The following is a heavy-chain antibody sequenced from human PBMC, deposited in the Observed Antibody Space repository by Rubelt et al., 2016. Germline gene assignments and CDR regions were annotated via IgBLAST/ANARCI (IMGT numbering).Heavy chain of an antibody. Sequence: QVQLQESGPGLVKPSETLSLTCTVSGYSISSGYYWSWIRQPAGKGLEWIGRIYTSGSTNYNPSLKGRVTMAVDASKNQCSLKLSSVAAADTAVYYCASLIGGVGYFQHWGQGTLVTVSS. CDR2: IYTSGST. D-gene: IGHD2/OR15-2a*01. J-gene: IGHJ1*01. CDR3: ASLIGGVGYFQH. V-gene: IGHV4-4*07. CDR1: GYSISSGYY.